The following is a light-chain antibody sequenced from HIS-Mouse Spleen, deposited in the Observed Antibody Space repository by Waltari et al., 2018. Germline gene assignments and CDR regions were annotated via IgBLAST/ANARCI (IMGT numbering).Light chain of an antibody. Sequence: QSALTQPRSVSGSPGQSVTISCTGHSSDVGGYNYFSWYQQHPGKAPKLMIYDVSKRPSGVPDRFSGSKSGNTASLTISGLQAEDEADYYCCSYAGSYSYVFGTGTKVTVL. CDR3: CSYAGSYSYV. CDR1: SSDVGGYNY. V-gene: IGLV2-11*01. CDR2: DVS. J-gene: IGLJ1*01.